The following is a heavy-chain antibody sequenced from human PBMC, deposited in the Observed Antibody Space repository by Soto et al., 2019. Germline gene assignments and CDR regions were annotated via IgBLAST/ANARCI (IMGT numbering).Heavy chain of an antibody. D-gene: IGHD3-16*01. CDR1: GGSFSGYY. Sequence: SETLSLTCAVYGGSFSGYYWSWIRQSPGKGLEWIGEINHSGSTNYIPSLKSRVTISVDTSKNQVSLKLSSVTAADTAVYYCARTTAFVSGTYPPAHFDYWGQGTRVTVPQ. CDR2: INHSGST. V-gene: IGHV4-34*01. CDR3: ARTTAFVSGTYPPAHFDY. J-gene: IGHJ4*02.